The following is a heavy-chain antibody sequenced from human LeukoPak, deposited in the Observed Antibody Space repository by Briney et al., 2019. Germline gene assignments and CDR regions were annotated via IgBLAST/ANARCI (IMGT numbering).Heavy chain of an antibody. CDR3: ARAESYGYGFDY. Sequence: GGSLRLSCAASRYTVSSNYLSWVRQAQGKGLEWVSVIYSGGSTYYADSVKGRFTISRDNSKNTLYLQMNSLRAEDTAVYYCARAESYGYGFDYWGQGTLVTVSS. D-gene: IGHD5-18*01. CDR2: IYSGGST. J-gene: IGHJ4*02. CDR1: RYTVSSNY. V-gene: IGHV3-53*01.